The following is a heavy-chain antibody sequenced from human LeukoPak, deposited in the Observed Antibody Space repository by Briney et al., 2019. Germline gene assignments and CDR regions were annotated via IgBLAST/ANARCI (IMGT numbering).Heavy chain of an antibody. CDR1: GFTFSSYA. J-gene: IGHJ4*02. CDR2: ISYDGSNK. V-gene: IGHV3-30-3*01. CDR3: AREAVVVVAAYDY. D-gene: IGHD2-15*01. Sequence: GRSLRLSCAASGFTFSSYAMDWLRQAPGKGLEWVAVISYDGSNKYYADSVKGRFTISRDNSKNTLYLQMNSLRAEDTAVYYCAREAVVVVAAYDYWGQGTLVTVSS.